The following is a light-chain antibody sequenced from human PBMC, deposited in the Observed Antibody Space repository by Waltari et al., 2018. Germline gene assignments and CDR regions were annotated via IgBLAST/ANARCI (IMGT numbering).Light chain of an antibody. CDR1: QGISSY. J-gene: IGKJ4*01. CDR2: AAS. CDR3: QQYYSYPPA. Sequence: AIRMTQSPSSLSASTGDRVTITCRASQGISSYLAWYQQKPGKAPKLLIYAASTLQSGVPSRFSGSRSGTDFTLTISCLQSEDFATYYCQQYYSYPPAFGGGTKVEIK. V-gene: IGKV1-8*01.